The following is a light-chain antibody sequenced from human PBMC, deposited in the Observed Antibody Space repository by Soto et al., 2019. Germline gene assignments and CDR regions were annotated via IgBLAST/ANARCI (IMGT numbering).Light chain of an antibody. Sequence: QSALTQPASVSGSPGQSITISCTGTSSDVGGYNYVSWYQHHPGKAPKLMIFDVSNRPSGVSNRFSGSKSGTSASLAISGLQAEDEADYYCQSYDSSLSGSYVFGTGTKVTVL. V-gene: IGLV2-14*03. CDR3: QSYDSSLSGSYV. CDR2: DVS. J-gene: IGLJ1*01. CDR1: SSDVGGYNY.